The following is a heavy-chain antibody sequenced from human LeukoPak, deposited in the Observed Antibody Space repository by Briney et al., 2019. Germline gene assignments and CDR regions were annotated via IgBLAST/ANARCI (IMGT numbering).Heavy chain of an antibody. D-gene: IGHD5-18*01. Sequence: GGSLRLSCAASGFTVSTNYMNWVRQAPGKGLEWVSVVYVGGTTYYADSVKGRFTISRGSTKNTIYLQMNNLRAEDTAVYYCARGLLRDGYTYTYSFDYWGQGALVTVSS. V-gene: IGHV3-66*01. J-gene: IGHJ4*02. CDR2: VYVGGTT. CDR1: GFTVSTNY. CDR3: ARGLLRDGYTYTYSFDY.